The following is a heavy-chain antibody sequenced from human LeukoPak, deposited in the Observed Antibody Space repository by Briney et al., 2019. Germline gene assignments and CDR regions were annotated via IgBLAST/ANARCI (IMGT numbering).Heavy chain of an antibody. CDR2: INHSGST. CDR3: ARGSKMLGYNWFDP. CDR1: GGSFSGYY. Sequence: SETLSLTCAVYGGSFSGYYWNWIRQPPGKGLEWIGEINHSGSTIYIPSLKSRVTISVDTSKNQFSLKLSSVTAADTAVYYCARGSKMLGYNWFDPWGQGTLVTVSS. V-gene: IGHV4-34*01. J-gene: IGHJ5*02. D-gene: IGHD1-26*01.